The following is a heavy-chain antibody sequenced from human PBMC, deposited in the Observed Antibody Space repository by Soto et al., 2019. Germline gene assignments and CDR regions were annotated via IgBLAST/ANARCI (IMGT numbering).Heavy chain of an antibody. Sequence: LRGSCVASGFTRSSLNMHWVRQPTGKGLEWVSSIGTAADTYYAVSVKGRFTISRDNAKNSLSLQMNSLRAGDMAVYFCAKSQEIGTHFFGYWGPGTPVPVS. D-gene: IGHD6-13*01. J-gene: IGHJ4*02. CDR1: GFTRSSLN. CDR3: AKSQEIGTHFFGY. CDR2: IGTAADT. V-gene: IGHV3-13*01.